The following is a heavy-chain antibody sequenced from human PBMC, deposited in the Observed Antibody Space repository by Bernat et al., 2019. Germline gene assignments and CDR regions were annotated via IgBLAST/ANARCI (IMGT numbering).Heavy chain of an antibody. CDR2: INPSGGST. CDR3: ARVGYSSVSRNWFDP. Sequence: QVQLVQSGAEVKKPGASVKVSCKASGYTFTSYYMHWVRQAPGQGLEWMGIINPSGGSTSYAQKFQGRVTMTRDTSTSTVYMELRSLRSEDTAVYYCARVGYSSVSRNWFDPWGQGTLVTVSS. CDR1: GYTFTSYY. V-gene: IGHV1-46*01. J-gene: IGHJ5*02. D-gene: IGHD6-19*01.